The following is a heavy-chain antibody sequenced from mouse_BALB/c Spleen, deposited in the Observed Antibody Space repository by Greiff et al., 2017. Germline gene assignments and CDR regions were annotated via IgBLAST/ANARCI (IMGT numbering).Heavy chain of an antibody. J-gene: IGHJ4*01. CDR3: ARSGNGYYPYAMDY. CDR2: INPSSGYT. Sequence: QVQLQQSGAELARPGASVKMSCKASGYTFTSYTMHWVKQRPGQGLEWIGYINPSSGYTNYNQKFKDKATLTADKSSSTAYMQLSSLTSEDSAVYYCARSGNGYYPYAMDYWGQGTSVTVSS. CDR1: GYTFTSYT. V-gene: IGHV1-4*01. D-gene: IGHD2-3*01.